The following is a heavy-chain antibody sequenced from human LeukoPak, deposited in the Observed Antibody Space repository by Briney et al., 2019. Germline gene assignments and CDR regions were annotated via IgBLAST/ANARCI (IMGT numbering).Heavy chain of an antibody. Sequence: SVKASCKASGGTFSSYANSWVRQAPGQGLEWMGGIIPIFGTANYAQKFQGRVTITADESTSTAYMELSSLRSEDTAVYYCARGWGNYYGSGSYFDYWGQGTLVTVSS. CDR3: ARGWGNYYGSGSYFDY. J-gene: IGHJ4*02. CDR2: IIPIFGTA. CDR1: GGTFSSYA. V-gene: IGHV1-69*13. D-gene: IGHD3-10*01.